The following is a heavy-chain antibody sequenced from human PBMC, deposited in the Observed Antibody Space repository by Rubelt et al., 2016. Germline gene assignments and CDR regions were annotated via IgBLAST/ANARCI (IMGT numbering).Heavy chain of an antibody. CDR3: ATGYSGSLD. CDR2: INTKTGKP. Sequence: QVQLVQSGSELKKPGASVKVSCKASGYTFTTYGMNWVRQAPGQGLEWMGWINTKTGKPTYVQGFTGGVVFSLETSVSTAYLQISSLKAEDTAVYYCATGYSGSLDWGQGTLVTVSS. D-gene: IGHD1-26*01. V-gene: IGHV7-4-1*02. CDR1: GYTFTTYG. J-gene: IGHJ4*02.